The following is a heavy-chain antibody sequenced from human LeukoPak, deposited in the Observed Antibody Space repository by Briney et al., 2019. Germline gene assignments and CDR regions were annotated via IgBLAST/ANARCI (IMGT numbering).Heavy chain of an antibody. V-gene: IGHV3-74*01. Sequence: GGSLRLSCAASGFTFSRYWMHRVRQAPGKGLVWVSRIDSDGTNRDYADSVKGRFTISRDNAKNTVYLQMNSLRDEDTAVYYCEGRANGLPEYWGQGSLVTVSS. CDR3: EGRANGLPEY. D-gene: IGHD2-15*01. J-gene: IGHJ4*02. CDR1: GFTFSRYW. CDR2: IDSDGTNR.